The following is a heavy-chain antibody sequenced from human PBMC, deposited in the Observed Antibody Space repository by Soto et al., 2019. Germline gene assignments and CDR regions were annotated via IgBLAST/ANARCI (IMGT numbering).Heavy chain of an antibody. D-gene: IGHD1-26*01. V-gene: IGHV3-23*01. J-gene: IGHJ4*02. CDR3: ATDGSRGGANLNFLDS. Sequence: EVQLMESGGGLVQPGESLRLSCAVSGLSFSGYDLSWVRQAPGKGLEWVSAVSGSGGTTYYADSVTGRFTISRDNTKNTLYLQINGRRVEDTAKYFCATDGSRGGANLNFLDSWGQGTQVTVTS. CDR2: VSGSGGTT. CDR1: GLSFSGYD.